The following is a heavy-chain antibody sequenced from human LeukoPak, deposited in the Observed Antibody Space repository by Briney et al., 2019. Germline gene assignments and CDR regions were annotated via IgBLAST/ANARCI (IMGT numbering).Heavy chain of an antibody. J-gene: IGHJ4*02. CDR3: ARLGRYSGSYSDY. Sequence: PETLSLTCTVSGGSIRSSSYYWGWIRQPPGKGLEWIGSIYYSGSTYYNASLKSRGTISVDTSKNQFSLKLNSATAADTAVYYCARLGRYSGSYSDYWGQGTLVTVSS. V-gene: IGHV4-39*01. CDR1: GGSIRSSSYY. D-gene: IGHD1-26*01. CDR2: IYYSGST.